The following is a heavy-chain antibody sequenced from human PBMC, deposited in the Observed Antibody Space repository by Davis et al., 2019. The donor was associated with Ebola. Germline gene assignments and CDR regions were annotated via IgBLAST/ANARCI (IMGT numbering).Heavy chain of an antibody. CDR1: GGSFSGYY. CDR3: ARVKREKGYSYGYYYYYGMDV. CDR2: FYYSGST. V-gene: IGHV4-34*09. J-gene: IGHJ6*02. D-gene: IGHD5-18*01. Sequence: SETLSLTCAVYGGSFSGYYWSWIRQPPGKGLEWIGYFYYSGSTYYNPSLKSRVTISVDTSKNQFSLKLSSVTAADTAVYYCARVKREKGYSYGYYYYYGMDVWGQGTTVTVSS.